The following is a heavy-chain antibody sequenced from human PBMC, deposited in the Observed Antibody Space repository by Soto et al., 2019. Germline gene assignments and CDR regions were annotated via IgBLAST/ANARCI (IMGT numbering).Heavy chain of an antibody. CDR1: GFTFSSYA. V-gene: IGHV3-30-3*01. CDR3: ARGQYYDSSDDAFDI. Sequence: GGSLRLSCAASGFTFSSYAMHWVRQAPGKGLERVAVISYDGSNKYYADSVKGRFTISRDNSKNTLYLQMNSLRAEDTAVYYCARGQYYDSSDDAFDIWGQGTMVTVSS. CDR2: ISYDGSNK. D-gene: IGHD3-22*01. J-gene: IGHJ3*02.